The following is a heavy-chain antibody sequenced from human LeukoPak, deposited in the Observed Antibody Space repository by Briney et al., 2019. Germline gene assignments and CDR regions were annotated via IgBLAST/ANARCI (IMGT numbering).Heavy chain of an antibody. J-gene: IGHJ4*02. CDR1: GGSFSGYY. D-gene: IGHD2-15*01. CDR3: AGFPPVYCSGGSCLDDY. CDR2: INHSGST. V-gene: IGHV4-34*01. Sequence: SETLSLTCAVYGGSFSGYYWSWIRQPPGKGLEWIGEINHSGSTNYNPSPKSRVTISVDTSKNQFSLKLSSVTAADTAVYYCAGFPPVYCSGGSCLDDYWGQGTLVTVSS.